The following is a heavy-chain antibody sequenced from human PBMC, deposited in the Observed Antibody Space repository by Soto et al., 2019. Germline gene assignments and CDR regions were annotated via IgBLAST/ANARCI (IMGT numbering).Heavy chain of an antibody. J-gene: IGHJ3*02. D-gene: IGHD6-19*01. CDR3: ARPGWRNAPYDAFDI. CDR1: GGSISSYY. Sequence: SETLSLTCTVSGGSISSYYWSWIRQPPGKGLEWIGYIYYSGSTNYNPSLKSRVTISLDTSKNQFSLKLGSVTAADTAVYYCARPGWRNAPYDAFDIWGQGTLVTVSS. V-gene: IGHV4-59*01. CDR2: IYYSGST.